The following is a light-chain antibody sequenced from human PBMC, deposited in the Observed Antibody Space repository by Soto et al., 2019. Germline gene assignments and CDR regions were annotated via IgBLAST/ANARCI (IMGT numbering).Light chain of an antibody. CDR1: QNINNY. V-gene: IGKV1-33*01. J-gene: IGKJ5*01. Sequence: IQLTQSPSSLSASVLYRFTITFQASQNINNYLNWYQQKPGRAPKLLIYDASNLEAGVPSRFRGSGSGTDFTFTISRLQPEDIATYYCQQYENLPTFGQGTRLEIK. CDR3: QQYENLPT. CDR2: DAS.